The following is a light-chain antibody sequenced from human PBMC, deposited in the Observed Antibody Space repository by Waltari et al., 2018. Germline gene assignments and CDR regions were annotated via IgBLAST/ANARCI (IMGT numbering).Light chain of an antibody. CDR2: GVN. J-gene: IGLJ1*01. CDR1: SSDVGSYHL. CDR3: CSYVSDITLYV. V-gene: IGLV2-23*02. Sequence: QSALTQPASVSGSPGQSITISCTGTSSDVGSYHLVSWYQQHPGKAPKLVIYGVNKRPSVVSNRFSGSKSGNTASLTISGLQAEDEADYYCCSYVSDITLYVFATGTKVTVL.